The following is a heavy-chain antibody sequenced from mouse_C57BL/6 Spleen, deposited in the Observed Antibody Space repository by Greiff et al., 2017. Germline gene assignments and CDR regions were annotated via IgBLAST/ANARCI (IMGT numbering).Heavy chain of an antibody. Sequence: QVQLQQSGTELVKPGASVKLSCKASGYTFTSYWMHWVQQRPGQGLEWIGNINPSTGGTNYNEKFKSKATLTVDKSSSTAYMQLSSLTSEDSAVYYCARSYDYEGWFAYWGQGTLVTVSA. CDR1: GYTFTSYW. D-gene: IGHD2-4*01. CDR2: INPSTGGT. J-gene: IGHJ3*01. V-gene: IGHV1-53*01. CDR3: ARSYDYEGWFAY.